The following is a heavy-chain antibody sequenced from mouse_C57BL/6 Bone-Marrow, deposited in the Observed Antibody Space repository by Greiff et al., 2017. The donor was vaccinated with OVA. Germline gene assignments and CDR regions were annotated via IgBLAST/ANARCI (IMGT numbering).Heavy chain of an antibody. D-gene: IGHD1-1*01. V-gene: IGHV6-6*01. CDR2: IRNKADNPAT. J-gene: IGHJ4*01. Sequence: EVQLQESGGGLVQPGGSMKLSCAASGFTFSDAWMDWVRQSPEQGLEWVGEIRNKADNPATYYAYSVKGRLTISRDDSKSSVYLQMSSLRAEDTGIYYCTRQYYYGSLYAMDYWGQGTSVTVSS. CDR1: GFTFSDAW. CDR3: TRQYYYGSLYAMDY.